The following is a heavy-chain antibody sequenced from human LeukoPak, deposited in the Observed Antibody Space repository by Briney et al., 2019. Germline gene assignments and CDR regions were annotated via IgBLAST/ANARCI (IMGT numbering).Heavy chain of an antibody. V-gene: IGHV1-46*01. D-gene: IGHD2-21*02. CDR1: GYTFTSYY. CDR3: ARDHAHGVTFDY. Sequence: ASVKVSCKASGYTFTSYYMHWVRQAPGQGLEWMGIINPSGGSTSYAQKFQGRVTMTRDTSTSTVYMELSSLRSEDTAVYHCARDHAHGVTFDYWGQGTLVTVSS. CDR2: INPSGGST. J-gene: IGHJ4*02.